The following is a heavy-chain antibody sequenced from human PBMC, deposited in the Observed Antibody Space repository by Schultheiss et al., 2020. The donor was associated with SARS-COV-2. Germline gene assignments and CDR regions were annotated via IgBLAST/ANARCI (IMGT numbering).Heavy chain of an antibody. J-gene: IGHJ4*02. CDR3: ATGGSGSFPFDY. V-gene: IGHV4-59*08. Sequence: SETLSLTCTVHRGSFSSYYWSWIRQPPGKGLEWIGYIYYSGSTNYNPSLKSRVTISVDTSKNQFSLKLSSVTAADTAVYYCATGGSGSFPFDYWGQGTLVTVSS. D-gene: IGHD3-10*01. CDR2: IYYSGST. CDR1: RGSFSSYY.